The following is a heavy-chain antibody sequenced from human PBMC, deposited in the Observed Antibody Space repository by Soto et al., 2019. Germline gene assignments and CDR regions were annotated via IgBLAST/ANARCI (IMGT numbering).Heavy chain of an antibody. CDR3: ARDDHFAP. Sequence: QVRLRESGPQVVKPSATLSLNCNVSGGAFRSYFWSWIRQSPGKGLEWIGNIHSSGRSNYNPSFKSRVSMSIDPSKNQFSVRLTSVTPADTAVYYCARDDHFAPWGQGILVTVSS. J-gene: IGHJ5*02. CDR2: IHSSGRS. V-gene: IGHV4-59*01. CDR1: GGAFRSYF.